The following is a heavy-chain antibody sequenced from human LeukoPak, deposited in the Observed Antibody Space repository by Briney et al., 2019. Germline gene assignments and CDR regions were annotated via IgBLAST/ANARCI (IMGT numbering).Heavy chain of an antibody. Sequence: SETLSLTCTVSGGSISSYYWSWIRQPPGKGLEWIGYIYYSGSTNYNPSLKSRVTISVDTSKNQFSLKLSSVTAADTAVYYCARGPSVYYDSSGYLPYYFDYWGQGTLVTVSS. CDR2: IYYSGST. D-gene: IGHD3-22*01. V-gene: IGHV4-59*01. J-gene: IGHJ4*02. CDR3: ARGPSVYYDSSGYLPYYFDY. CDR1: GGSISSYY.